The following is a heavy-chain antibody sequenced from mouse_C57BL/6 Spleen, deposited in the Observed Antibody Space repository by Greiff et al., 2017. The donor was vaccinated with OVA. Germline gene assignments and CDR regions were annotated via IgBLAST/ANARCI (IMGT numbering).Heavy chain of an antibody. J-gene: IGHJ4*01. CDR1: GYTFTSYW. Sequence: QVQLQQPGAELVRPGSSVKLSCKASGYTFTSYWMHWVKQRPIQGLEWIGNIDPSDSETHYNQKFKDKATLTVDKSSSTAYMQRSSLTSEDSAVYYCARHYSTNNLPYYYAMDYWGQGTSVTVSS. CDR3: ARHYSTNNLPYYYAMDY. CDR2: IDPSDSET. V-gene: IGHV1-52*01. D-gene: IGHD2-5*01.